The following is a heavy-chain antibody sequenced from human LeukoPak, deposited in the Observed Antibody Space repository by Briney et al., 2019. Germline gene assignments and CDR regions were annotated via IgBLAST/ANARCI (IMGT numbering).Heavy chain of an antibody. V-gene: IGHV3-30*18. J-gene: IGHJ5*02. CDR1: GFTFSSYG. Sequence: GGSLRLSCAASGFTFSSYGMHWVRQAPGKGLEWVAVISYDGSNKYYADSVKGRFTISRDNSKNTLYLQMNSLRAEDTAVYYCAKDRGELPHWFDPWGQGTLVTVSS. CDR3: AKDRGELPHWFDP. CDR2: ISYDGSNK. D-gene: IGHD1-26*01.